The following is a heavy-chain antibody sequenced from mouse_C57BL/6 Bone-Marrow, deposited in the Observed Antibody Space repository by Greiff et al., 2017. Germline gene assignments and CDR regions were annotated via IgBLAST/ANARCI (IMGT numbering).Heavy chain of an antibody. Sequence: VQLKESGAELVRPGASVKLSCTASGFNIKDYYMHWVKQRPEQGLEWIGRIDPEDGDTEYAPKFQGKATMTADKSSNTAYLQLSSLTSEDTAVYYCTTCGSSYPSDYWGQGTTLTVSS. CDR3: TTCGSSYPSDY. V-gene: IGHV14-1*01. CDR1: GFNIKDYY. CDR2: IDPEDGDT. J-gene: IGHJ2*01. D-gene: IGHD1-1*01.